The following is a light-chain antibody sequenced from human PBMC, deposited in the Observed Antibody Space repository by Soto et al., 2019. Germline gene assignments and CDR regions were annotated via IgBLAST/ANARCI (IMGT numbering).Light chain of an antibody. V-gene: IGKV3-20*01. CDR1: QSVGSSY. CDR2: GAS. J-gene: IGKJ1*01. Sequence: ESVLTQSPGTLSLSPGERATLSCRASQSVGSSYLAWYQQKPGQAPRLLIFGASSRAAGIPDRFSDSGSGTDFTLTISRLEPEDFAVYYCQQYGGSPGTFGQGTKVEIK. CDR3: QQYGGSPGT.